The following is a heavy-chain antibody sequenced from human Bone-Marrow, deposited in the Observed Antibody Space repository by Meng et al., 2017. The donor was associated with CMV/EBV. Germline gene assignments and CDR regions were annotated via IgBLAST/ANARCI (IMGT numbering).Heavy chain of an antibody. CDR1: GGSISSSSYY. CDR2: IYYSGST. V-gene: IGHV4-39*07. Sequence: SETLSLTCTVSGGSISSSSYYWGWIRQPPGKGLEWIGSIYYSGSTYYNPSLKSRVTISVDTSKNQFSLKLSSVTAADTAVYYCASEDIVVVPAARGHWFDPSGQGTLVTVSS. CDR3: ASEDIVVVPAARGHWFDP. J-gene: IGHJ5*02. D-gene: IGHD2-2*01.